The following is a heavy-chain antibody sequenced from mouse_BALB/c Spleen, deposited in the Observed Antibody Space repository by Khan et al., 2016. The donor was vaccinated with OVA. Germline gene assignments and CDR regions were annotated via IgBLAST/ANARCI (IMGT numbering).Heavy chain of an antibody. CDR2: ISSGGDYT. V-gene: IGHV5-6*01. D-gene: IGHD4-1*01. CDR3: ADHLPGSFAY. J-gene: IGHJ3*01. Sequence: EVELVESGGDLVKPGGSLKLSCAASGFTFSSYSMSWVRQTPDKRLEWVASISSGGDYTYYPDSVKGRFTISRDNAKNTLYLQMSDLKSEDTAMYYCADHLPGSFAYWGQGIRVTFSA. CDR1: GFTFSSYS.